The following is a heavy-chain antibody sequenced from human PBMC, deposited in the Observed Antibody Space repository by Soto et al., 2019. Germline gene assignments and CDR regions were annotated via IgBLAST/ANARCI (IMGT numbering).Heavy chain of an antibody. Sequence: GGSLRLSCAASGFTFSSYAMHWVRQAPGKGLEWVAVISYDGSNKYYADSVKGRFTISRDNSKNTLYLQMNSLRGEDTAVYYCARGPSSLTRFDYWGQGTLVTVSS. CDR3: ARGPSSLTRFDY. J-gene: IGHJ4*02. V-gene: IGHV3-30-3*01. CDR1: GFTFSSYA. D-gene: IGHD2-2*01. CDR2: ISYDGSNK.